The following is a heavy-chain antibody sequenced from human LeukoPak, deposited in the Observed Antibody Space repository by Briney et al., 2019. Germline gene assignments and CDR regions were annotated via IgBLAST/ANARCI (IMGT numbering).Heavy chain of an antibody. J-gene: IGHJ4*02. CDR2: IYYSGST. D-gene: IGHD6-13*01. CDR3: ARASSSWYFDY. Sequence: SETLSLTCTVSGASISSYYWSWIRQPPGKGLEWLGYIYYSGSTNYNPSLKSRVTISVDTSKNQFSLKLSSVTAADTAVYYCARASSSWYFDYWGQGTLVTVSS. V-gene: IGHV4-59*01. CDR1: GASISSYY.